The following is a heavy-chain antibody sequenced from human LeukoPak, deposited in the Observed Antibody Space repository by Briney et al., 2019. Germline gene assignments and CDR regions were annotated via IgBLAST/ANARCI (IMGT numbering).Heavy chain of an antibody. J-gene: IGHJ4*02. V-gene: IGHV4-59*01. D-gene: IGHD4-17*01. CDR1: GGSISSYY. CDR2: IYYSGST. CDR3: ARGDDYGDTYYFDY. Sequence: SETPSLTCTVSGGSISSYYWSWIRQPPGKGLEWIGYIYYSGSTNYNPSLKSRVTISVDTSKNQFSLKLSSVTAADTAVYYCARGDDYGDTYYFDYWGQGTLVTVSS.